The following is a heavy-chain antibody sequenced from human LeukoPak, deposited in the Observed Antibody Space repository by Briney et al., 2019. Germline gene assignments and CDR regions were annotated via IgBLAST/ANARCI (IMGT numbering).Heavy chain of an antibody. D-gene: IGHD3-3*01. CDR3: AKDWRITIRGPFDY. CDR2: ISYDGSNK. CDR1: GFTFSSYG. V-gene: IGHV3-30*18. Sequence: GRSLRLSCAASGFTFSSYGMHWVRQAPGKGLKWVAVISYDGSNKYYADSVKGRFTISRDNSKNTLYLQMNSLRAEDTAVYYCAKDWRITIRGPFDYWGQGTLVTVSS. J-gene: IGHJ4*02.